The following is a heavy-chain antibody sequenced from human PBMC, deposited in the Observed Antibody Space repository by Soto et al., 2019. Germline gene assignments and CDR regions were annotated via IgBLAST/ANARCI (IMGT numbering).Heavy chain of an antibody. J-gene: IGHJ3*02. V-gene: IGHV4-59*01. CDR3: ACGWYDAFDI. Sequence: SETLSLTCTVSGGSISSYYWSWIRQPPGKGLEWIGYIYYSGSTNYNPSLKSRVTISVDTSKNQFSLKLSSVTAADTAVYYCACGWYDAFDIWGQGTMVTV. CDR1: GGSISSYY. D-gene: IGHD6-19*01. CDR2: IYYSGST.